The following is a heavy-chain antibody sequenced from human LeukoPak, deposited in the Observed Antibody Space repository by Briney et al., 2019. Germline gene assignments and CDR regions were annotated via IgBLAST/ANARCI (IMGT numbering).Heavy chain of an antibody. CDR1: GFTFSSYA. CDR3: ARDWYGMDV. V-gene: IGHV3-30*04. CDR2: ISYDGSNK. J-gene: IGHJ6*04. Sequence: PGGSLRLSCAASGFTFSSYAMHWVRQAPGKGLEWVAVISYDGSNKYYADSVKGRFTISRDNSKNTLYLQMNSLRAEDTAVYYCARDWYGMDVWGKGTTVTVSS.